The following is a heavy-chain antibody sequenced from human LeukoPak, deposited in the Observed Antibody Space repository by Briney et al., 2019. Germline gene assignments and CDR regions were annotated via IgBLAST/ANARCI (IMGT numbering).Heavy chain of an antibody. V-gene: IGHV3-30-3*01. J-gene: IGHJ4*02. D-gene: IGHD4-17*01. CDR1: GFTFSSYA. CDR2: ISYDGSNK. Sequence: GGSLRLSCAASGFTFSSYAMHWVRQAPGKGLEWVAVISYDGSNKYYADSVKGRFTISRDNSKNTLYLQMNSLRAEDTAVYYGARSGENVIYFDYWGQGTLVTVSS. CDR3: ARSGENVIYFDY.